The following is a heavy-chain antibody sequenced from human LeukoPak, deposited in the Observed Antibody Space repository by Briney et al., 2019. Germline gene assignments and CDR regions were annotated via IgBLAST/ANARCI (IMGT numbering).Heavy chain of an antibody. Sequence: GASVKVSCKASGYTFTGYYMHWVRQAPGQGLEWMGWINPNSGGTNYAQKFQGRVTMTRDTSISTAYMELSRLRSDDTAVYYCARARGITMVRGAGRWFDPWGQGTPVTVSS. CDR1: GYTFTGYY. J-gene: IGHJ5*02. V-gene: IGHV1-2*02. D-gene: IGHD3-10*01. CDR2: INPNSGGT. CDR3: ARARGITMVRGAGRWFDP.